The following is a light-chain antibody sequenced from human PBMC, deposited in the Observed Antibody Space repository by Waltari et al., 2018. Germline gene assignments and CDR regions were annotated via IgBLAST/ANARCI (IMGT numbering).Light chain of an antibody. CDR2: KAS. Sequence: DIQTTQSPSTLSPSVGARVTTTCRASQTISSWLAWYQQKPGKAPKLLIFKASNLENGVPSRFSGSGSGTAFTLTISSLQPDDFATYYCQQYNTFSPLTFGGGTKVEIK. V-gene: IGKV1-5*03. CDR3: QQYNTFSPLT. CDR1: QTISSW. J-gene: IGKJ4*01.